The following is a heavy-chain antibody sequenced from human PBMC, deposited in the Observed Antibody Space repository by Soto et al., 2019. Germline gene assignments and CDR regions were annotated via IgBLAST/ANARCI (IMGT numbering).Heavy chain of an antibody. CDR1: GYKFTNYW. D-gene: IGHD1-1*01. Sequence: PXVSQKVTCKCYGYKFTNYWVGLVLQMPGKGLEWMGIIYAGDSDTRYSPSFQGQVTISVDKSISTAYLQWSSLRASDTAMYYCVRGVHLTAADAFDVWGQATMVTVSS. CDR3: VRGVHLTAADAFDV. CDR2: IYAGDSDT. J-gene: IGHJ3*01. V-gene: IGHV5-51*01.